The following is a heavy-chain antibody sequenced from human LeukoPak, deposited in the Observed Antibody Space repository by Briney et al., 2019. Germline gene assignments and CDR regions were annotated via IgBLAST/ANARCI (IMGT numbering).Heavy chain of an antibody. J-gene: IGHJ4*02. D-gene: IGHD5-12*01. CDR2: MNPNSGNT. CDR3: ARGPPGYYSRYDY. Sequence: ASGTVCFTGAGYAFTSCDINRVRQAQGQGLEWMGWMNPNSGNTGYAQKFQGRVTMTRNTSISTAYMELSSLRSEDTAVYYCARGPPGYYSRYDYWCQGTLVTVSS. CDR1: GYAFTSCD. V-gene: IGHV1-8*01.